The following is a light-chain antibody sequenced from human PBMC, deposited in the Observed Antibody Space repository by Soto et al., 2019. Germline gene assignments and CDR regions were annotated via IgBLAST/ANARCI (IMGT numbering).Light chain of an antibody. CDR3: QQYNNWPPWT. CDR2: GAS. V-gene: IGKV3-15*01. Sequence: EIVMTQSPATLSVSPGERATLSCRASQSVSSNLAWYQQKPGQAPRLLIYGASTRATGIPARFSGSGSGTEFNLTHSRLQSEDFAVYYCQQYNNWPPWTFGQGTKVEIK. J-gene: IGKJ1*01. CDR1: QSVSSN.